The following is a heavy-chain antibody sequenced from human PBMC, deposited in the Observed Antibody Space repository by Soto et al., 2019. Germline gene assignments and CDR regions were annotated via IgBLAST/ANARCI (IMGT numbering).Heavy chain of an antibody. J-gene: IGHJ4*02. V-gene: IGHV1-24*01. CDR3: ATEPITLTPPSYYFDY. CDR1: GYTLTELS. Sequence: QVQLVQSGAEVKKPGASVKVSCKVSGYTLTELSMHWVRQAPGKGLEWVGGFDPEDGEAIYAQKFQGRFIVTKDTSTDTAYMELSSLRSEDTAVYYCATEPITLTPPSYYFDYWGQGTLVTVSS. D-gene: IGHD3-3*01. CDR2: FDPEDGEA.